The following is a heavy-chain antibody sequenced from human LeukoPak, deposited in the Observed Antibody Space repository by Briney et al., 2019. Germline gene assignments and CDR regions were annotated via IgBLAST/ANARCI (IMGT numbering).Heavy chain of an antibody. Sequence: PSETLSLTCIVSGGSMSSYYWSWIRQPPGKGLEWIGNIYNSGSTNYNPSLKRRVTMSEDTAKNHFSLELSAVTAADTAVYYCAVNSTKHAFDIWGQGTMVTVSS. CDR2: IYNSGST. CDR3: AVNSTKHAFDI. J-gene: IGHJ3*02. D-gene: IGHD5/OR15-5a*01. V-gene: IGHV4-59*08. CDR1: GGSMSSYY.